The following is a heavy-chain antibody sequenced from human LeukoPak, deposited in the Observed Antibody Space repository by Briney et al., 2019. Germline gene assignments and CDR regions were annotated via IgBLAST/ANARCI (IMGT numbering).Heavy chain of an antibody. V-gene: IGHV1-46*01. CDR2: INPSGGST. CDR1: GCTFTSYY. J-gene: IGHJ4*02. D-gene: IGHD6-19*01. Sequence: ASVKVSCKASGCTFTSYYMHCVRQAPGQGLEWMGIINPSGGSTSYAQKFEGRVTMTRDTSTSTVYMELSSLRSEDTAVYYCARVGGVAVAFDYWGQGTLVTVSS. CDR3: ARVGGVAVAFDY.